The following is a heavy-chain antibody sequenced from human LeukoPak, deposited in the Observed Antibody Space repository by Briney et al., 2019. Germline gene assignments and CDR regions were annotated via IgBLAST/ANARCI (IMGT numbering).Heavy chain of an antibody. CDR3: AREGTGGFDS. D-gene: IGHD1-1*01. Sequence: PGGSLRLSCATSGFTFSAYWMSWVRQAPGKGLEWVANIKQDGSDLDYVDSVKGRFTISRDNAKSSLYLQMNSLRVEDTAVYYCAREGTGGFDSWGQGTLVTVSS. J-gene: IGHJ4*02. CDR1: GFTFSAYW. CDR2: IKQDGSDL. V-gene: IGHV3-7*01.